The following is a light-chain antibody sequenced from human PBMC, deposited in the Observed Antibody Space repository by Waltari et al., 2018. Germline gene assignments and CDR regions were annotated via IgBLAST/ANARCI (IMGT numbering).Light chain of an antibody. CDR1: QSVFYSPNNKNY. CDR2: WAS. J-gene: IGKJ4*01. CDR3: QQYYGSPFT. Sequence: DIVMTQSPDSLAVSLGERATINCKSSQSVFYSPNNKNYLSWYQQKPGQPPKLLIYWASTREAGVPDRFSGSGSGTDFTLTFSSLPAEDVALYFCQQYYGSPFTFGGGTKVEIK. V-gene: IGKV4-1*01.